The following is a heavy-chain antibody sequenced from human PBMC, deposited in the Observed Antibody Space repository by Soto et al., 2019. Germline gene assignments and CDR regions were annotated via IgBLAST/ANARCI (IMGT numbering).Heavy chain of an antibody. CDR3: AKVPLAAAGLFDY. Sequence: VGSLRLSCAASGFTFSSYGMHWVRQAPGKGLEWVAVISYDGSNKYYADSVKGRFTISRDNSKNTLYLQMNSLRAEDTAVYYCAKVPLAAAGLFDYWGQGTLVTVSS. V-gene: IGHV3-30*18. CDR1: GFTFSSYG. D-gene: IGHD6-13*01. CDR2: ISYDGSNK. J-gene: IGHJ4*02.